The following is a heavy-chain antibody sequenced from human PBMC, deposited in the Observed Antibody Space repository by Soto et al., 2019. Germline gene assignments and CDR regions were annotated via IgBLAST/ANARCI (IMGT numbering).Heavy chain of an antibody. V-gene: IGHV4-31*11. CDR2: IYDSGIT. D-gene: IGHD6-19*01. Sequence: PSETLSLTCAVSGVSISSGGFYWSWIRQHPGKGLEWIGYIYDSGITYYNPSLKSRVTISVDTSKNQFSLKLNSVTAADTAVYYCARVVSGEHCWGQGTLVTVSS. CDR3: ARVVSGEHC. J-gene: IGHJ4*02. CDR1: GVSISSGGFY.